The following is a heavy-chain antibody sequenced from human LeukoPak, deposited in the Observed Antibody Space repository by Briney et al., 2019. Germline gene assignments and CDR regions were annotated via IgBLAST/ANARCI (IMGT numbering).Heavy chain of an antibody. J-gene: IGHJ4*02. CDR2: IYRSGST. CDR1: GYSISSGYY. Sequence: PSETLSLTCAVPGYSISSGYYWGWIRQAPGKGLEWIGNIYRSGSTYYNPSLKSRVTISVDTSKNQFSLKLSSVTAADTAVYYCARRPRGHDILTGYFDYWGQGTLVTVSS. CDR3: ARRPRGHDILTGYFDY. D-gene: IGHD3-9*01. V-gene: IGHV4-38-2*01.